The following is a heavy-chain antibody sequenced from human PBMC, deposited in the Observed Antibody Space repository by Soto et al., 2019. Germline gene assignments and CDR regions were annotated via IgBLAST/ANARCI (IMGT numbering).Heavy chain of an antibody. CDR2: ISDSGGST. Sequence: GSLRLSCAASEFTFSNYAMSWVRQAPGKGLGWVSSISDSGGSTYYADSVKGRFTISRDNSKNTLYLQMNSLRAEDTAVYYCAKDSGINDYGDYAYYWGQGTLVTVSS. J-gene: IGHJ4*02. CDR1: EFTFSNYA. V-gene: IGHV3-23*01. D-gene: IGHD4-17*01. CDR3: AKDSGINDYGDYAYY.